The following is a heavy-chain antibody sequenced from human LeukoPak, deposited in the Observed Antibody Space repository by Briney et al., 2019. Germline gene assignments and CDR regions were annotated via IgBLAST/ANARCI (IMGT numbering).Heavy chain of an antibody. CDR1: GFTFSSYS. V-gene: IGHV3-21*01. CDR3: AREVDSSSWSTYYYYYGMDV. Sequence: GGSLRLSCAASGFTFSSYSMNWVRQAPGKGLEWVSSISSSSSYIYYADSVKGRFTISRDNAKNSPYLQMNSLRAEDTAVYYCAREVDSSSWSTYYYYYGMDVWGQGTTVTVSS. D-gene: IGHD6-13*01. CDR2: ISSSSSYI. J-gene: IGHJ6*02.